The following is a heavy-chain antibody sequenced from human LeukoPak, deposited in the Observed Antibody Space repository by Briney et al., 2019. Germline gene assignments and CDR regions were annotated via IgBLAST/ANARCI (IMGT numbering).Heavy chain of an antibody. CDR1: GFTFINAW. J-gene: IGHJ4*02. V-gene: IGHV3-15*01. CDR2: IKAKAHGGTI. D-gene: IGHD1-26*01. CDR3: TTDGVGVEGATYDN. Sequence: PGGSLRLSGAASGFTFINAWMAWVRQAPGKGLEWVGRIKAKAHGGTIEYAAPVKGRFTISRDDSKNTLYLQMNSLKTEDTAVYYCTTDGVGVEGATYDNWGQGTLVSVSS.